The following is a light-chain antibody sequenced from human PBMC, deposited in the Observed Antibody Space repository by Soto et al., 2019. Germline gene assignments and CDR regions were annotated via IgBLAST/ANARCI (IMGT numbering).Light chain of an antibody. CDR3: AAWDDSLNPTV. CDR2: SNN. Sequence: QLVLTQPPSASGTPGQRVTLSCSGSSSNIGTNTVNWYQQLPGTAPKLLIYSNNQRPSGVPDRFSGSKSGTSASLAISGLQSKDEADYYCAAWDDSLNPTVFGGGTKLTVL. V-gene: IGLV1-44*01. CDR1: SSNIGTNT. J-gene: IGLJ2*01.